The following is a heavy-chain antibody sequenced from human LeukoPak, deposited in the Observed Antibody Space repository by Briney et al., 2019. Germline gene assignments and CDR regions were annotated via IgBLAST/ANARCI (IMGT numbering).Heavy chain of an antibody. Sequence: GGSLRLSCATSGFTFNNYAMTWVRQAPGKGLEWVSHITGGGDGTYYADSVKGRFTISRDNSKNTMYLQTNSLRVEDTAVYYCARDAYAVADYWGQGTLVTVSS. J-gene: IGHJ4*02. CDR1: GFTFNNYA. D-gene: IGHD4-17*01. V-gene: IGHV3-23*01. CDR3: ARDAYAVADY. CDR2: ITGGGDGT.